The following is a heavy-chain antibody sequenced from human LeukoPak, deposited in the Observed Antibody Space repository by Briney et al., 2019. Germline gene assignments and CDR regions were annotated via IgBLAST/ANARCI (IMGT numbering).Heavy chain of an antibody. CDR2: ISSSGSTI. CDR1: GFAFSSYE. V-gene: IGHV3-48*03. CDR3: ARDSLVAVAAD. Sequence: PGGPLRLSCAASGFAFSSYEMNWVRQAPGKGLEWVSYISSSGSTIYYADSVKGRFTISRDNAKNSLYLQMNSLRAEDTAVYYCARDSLVAVAADWGQGTLVTVSS. J-gene: IGHJ4*02. D-gene: IGHD2-15*01.